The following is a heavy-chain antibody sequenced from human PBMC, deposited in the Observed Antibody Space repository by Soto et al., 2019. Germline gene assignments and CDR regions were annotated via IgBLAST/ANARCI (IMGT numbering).Heavy chain of an antibody. CDR1: GGSISSSNW. D-gene: IGHD3-16*01. Sequence: QVQLQESGPGLVKPSGTLSLTCAVSGGSISSSNWWSWVRQPPGKGLEWIGDIYHSGSTYYDPSPHNQATISEDKSKNQASLKLSSVTAADTAVYYCARGGSSTTSPSVVDYFDYWGQGTLVTVSS. CDR2: IYHSGST. V-gene: IGHV4-4*02. J-gene: IGHJ4*02. CDR3: ARGGSSTTSPSVVDYFDY.